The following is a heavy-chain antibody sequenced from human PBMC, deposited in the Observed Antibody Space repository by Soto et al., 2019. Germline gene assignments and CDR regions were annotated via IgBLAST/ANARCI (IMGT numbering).Heavy chain of an antibody. CDR3: ARAYCSSTSCYASSWIGHYYYGMDV. CDR1: GYSISSGYY. V-gene: IGHV4-38-2*01. J-gene: IGHJ6*02. Sequence: SETLSLTCAVSGYSISSGYYWGWIRQPPGKGLEWIGSIYHSGSTYYNPSLKSRVTISVDTSKNQFSLKLSSVTAADTAVYYCARAYCSSTSCYASSWIGHYYYGMDVWGQGTTVTVSS. CDR2: IYHSGST. D-gene: IGHD2-2*01.